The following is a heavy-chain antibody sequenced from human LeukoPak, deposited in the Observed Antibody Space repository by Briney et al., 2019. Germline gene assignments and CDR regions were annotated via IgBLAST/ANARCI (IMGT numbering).Heavy chain of an antibody. CDR3: ARAPRSLLRYFDL. V-gene: IGHV3-48*04. J-gene: IGHJ2*01. CDR2: ISSSSSTI. D-gene: IGHD2/OR15-2a*01. CDR1: GFTFSSYS. Sequence: GGSLRLSCAASGFTFSSYSMNWVRQAPGKGLEWVSYISSSSSTIYYADSVKGRFTIPRDNAKNSLYLQMNSLRAEDTAVYYCARAPRSLLRYFDLWGRGTLVTVSS.